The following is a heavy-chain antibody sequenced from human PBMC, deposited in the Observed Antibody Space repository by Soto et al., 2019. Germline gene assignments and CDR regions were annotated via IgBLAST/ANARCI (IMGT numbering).Heavy chain of an antibody. V-gene: IGHV4-59*08. J-gene: IGHJ4*02. D-gene: IGHD3-22*01. CDR2: IYYSGST. CDR3: ALRSMAVVPEY. CDR1: GGSISSYY. Sequence: SETLSLTCTVSGGSISSYYWNWIRQPPGKGLEWIGNIYYSGSTNYNSSLKSRVTISVDTSKNQFSLNLRSVTAADTAVYYCALRSMAVVPEYWGQGTLVTVSS.